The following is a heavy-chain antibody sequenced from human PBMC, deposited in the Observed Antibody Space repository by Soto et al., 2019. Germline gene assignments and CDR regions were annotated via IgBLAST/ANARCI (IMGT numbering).Heavy chain of an antibody. D-gene: IGHD2-21*01. V-gene: IGHV1-3*01. CDR3: ASDWSYCGGDCLSSFDI. Sequence: QGQLVQSGAEVKKPGASVKVSCKASGYTFTSYAMHWVRQAPGQRLERMGWINAGNGNTKYSQKFQGRVTITRDTSASTAYVPLRSLRSEDTAVYYFASDWSYCGGDCLSSFDIWGQGTMVTFSS. CDR2: INAGNGNT. CDR1: GYTFTSYA. J-gene: IGHJ3*02.